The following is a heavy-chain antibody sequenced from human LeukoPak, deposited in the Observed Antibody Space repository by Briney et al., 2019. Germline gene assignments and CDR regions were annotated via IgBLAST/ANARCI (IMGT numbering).Heavy chain of an antibody. D-gene: IGHD6-13*01. V-gene: IGHV3-20*04. CDR2: ISWDGGST. CDR3: ARAWYVSSSSWYQMTSFDY. CDR1: GFTFDDYG. J-gene: IGHJ4*02. Sequence: PGGSLRLSCAASGFTFDDYGMNWVRQAPGEGLEWVSGISWDGGSTSYADSVKGRFTISRDNAKNSLYLQTNSLRAEDTAVYYCARAWYVSSSSWYQMTSFDYWGQGTLVTVSS.